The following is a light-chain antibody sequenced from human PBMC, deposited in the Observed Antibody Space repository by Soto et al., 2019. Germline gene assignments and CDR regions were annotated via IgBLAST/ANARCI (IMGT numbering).Light chain of an antibody. V-gene: IGKV3-15*01. CDR1: QSVSSN. CDR3: QHYNNWPLT. J-gene: IGKJ2*01. CDR2: GPS. Sequence: EIVMTQSPATLSVSPGERATLSCRASQSVSSNLAWYQQKPGQAPTPLIYGPSARATGIPARFSGSGSGTEFTLTISSLQSEDFAVYYCQHYNNWPLTFGQGTKLESK.